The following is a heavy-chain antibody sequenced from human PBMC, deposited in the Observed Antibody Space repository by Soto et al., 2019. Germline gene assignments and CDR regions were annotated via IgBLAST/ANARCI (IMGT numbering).Heavy chain of an antibody. J-gene: IGHJ4*02. CDR3: ARDASLDCSSTSCYFDY. V-gene: IGHV3-11*06. D-gene: IGHD2-2*01. CDR2: ISSSSSYT. Sequence: QVQLVESGGGLVKPGGSLRLSCAASGFTFSDYYMSWIRQAPGKGLEWVSYISSSSSYTNYADSVKGRFTISRDNAKNSLYLQINSLRAEDTAVYYCARDASLDCSSTSCYFDYWGQGTLVTASS. CDR1: GFTFSDYY.